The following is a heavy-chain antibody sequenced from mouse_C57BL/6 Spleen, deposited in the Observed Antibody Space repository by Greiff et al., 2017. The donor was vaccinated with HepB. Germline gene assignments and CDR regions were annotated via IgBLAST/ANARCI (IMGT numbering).Heavy chain of an antibody. CDR2: ISDGGSYT. CDR1: GFTFSSYA. J-gene: IGHJ1*03. V-gene: IGHV5-4*03. Sequence: EVKLMESGGGLVKPGGSLKLSCAASGFTFSSYAMSWVRQTPEKRLEWVATISDGGSYTYYPDNVKGRFTISRDNAKNNLYLQMSHLKSEDTAMYYCARGGGDYYDGWYFDVWGTGTTVTVSS. D-gene: IGHD2-4*01. CDR3: ARGGGDYYDGWYFDV.